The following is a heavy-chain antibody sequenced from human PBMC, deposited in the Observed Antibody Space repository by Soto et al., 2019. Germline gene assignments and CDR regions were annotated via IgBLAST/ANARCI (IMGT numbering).Heavy chain of an antibody. D-gene: IGHD3-10*01. CDR2: IYSGGST. V-gene: IGHV3-53*01. CDR1: GFTVSSNY. J-gene: IGHJ6*02. Sequence: GGSLRLSCAASGFTVSSNYMSWVRQAPGKGLEWVSVIYSGGSTYYADSVRGRFTTSRDNSKNTLYLQMNSLRAEDTAVYYCARSPITMVRGVPYYYYGMDVWGQGTTVTVSS. CDR3: ARSPITMVRGVPYYYYGMDV.